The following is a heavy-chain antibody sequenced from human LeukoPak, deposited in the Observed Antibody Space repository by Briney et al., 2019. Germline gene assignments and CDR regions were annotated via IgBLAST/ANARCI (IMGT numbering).Heavy chain of an antibody. CDR2: IHPNTGNP. CDR3: ARAYQSLGGLSLPDH. CDR1: GYTFTDYA. Sequence: ASVKVSCKASGYTFTDYAMNWVRQAPGQGLEWMGWIHPNTGNPTYAQGFIGRFVFSLDTSVGTTYLQISSLKAEDTAVYYCARAYQSLGGLSLPDHWGQGTLVTVSS. V-gene: IGHV7-4-1*02. J-gene: IGHJ5*02. D-gene: IGHD3-16*02.